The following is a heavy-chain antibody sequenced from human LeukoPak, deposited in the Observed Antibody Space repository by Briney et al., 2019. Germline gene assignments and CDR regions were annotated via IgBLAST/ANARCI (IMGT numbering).Heavy chain of an antibody. V-gene: IGHV4-59*12. CDR1: GGSFSNYY. D-gene: IGHD6-6*01. J-gene: IGHJ4*02. CDR2: IYHSGST. CDR3: ARDSEERKYSSSSS. Sequence: SETLSLTCAVYGGSFSNYYWSWIRQPPGKGLEWIGYIYHSGSTYYNPSLKSRVTISVDRSKNQFSLKLSSVTAADTAVYYCARDSEERKYSSSSSWGQGTLVTVSS.